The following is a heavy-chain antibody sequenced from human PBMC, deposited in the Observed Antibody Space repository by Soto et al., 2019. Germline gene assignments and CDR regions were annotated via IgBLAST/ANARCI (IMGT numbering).Heavy chain of an antibody. Sequence: PSETLSLTCAVSGGSISSGWWTWVRQPPGKGLEWIGEILYSGRTNYNSSLNSRVTISIDKSKKQFSLNLSSVTAADTAVYYCSGRVTEAPTRGQGALVTGSS. D-gene: IGHD3-10*01. J-gene: IGHJ4*02. CDR2: ILYSGRT. V-gene: IGHV4-4*02. CDR3: SGRVTEAPT. CDR1: GGSISSGW.